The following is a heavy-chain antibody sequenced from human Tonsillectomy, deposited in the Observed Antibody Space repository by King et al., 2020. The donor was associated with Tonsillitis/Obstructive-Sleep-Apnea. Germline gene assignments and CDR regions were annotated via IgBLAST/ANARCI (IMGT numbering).Heavy chain of an antibody. V-gene: IGHV3-20*04. CDR3: ARNFGDPDY. CDR1: GFTFEDFG. J-gene: IGHJ4*02. D-gene: IGHD4-17*01. Sequence: VQLVESGGGVVRPGGSLRLSCAASGFTFEDFGMSWVRQAPGKGLEWVSDVYWNGANTRYADFVKGRVTISRDNAKNSLYLQMNSLTAEDSAFYYCARNFGDPDYWGQGTLVTVSS. CDR2: VYWNGANT.